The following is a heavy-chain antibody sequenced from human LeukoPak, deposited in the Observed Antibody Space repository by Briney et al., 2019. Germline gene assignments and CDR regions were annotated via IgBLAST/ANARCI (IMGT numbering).Heavy chain of an antibody. D-gene: IGHD1-14*01. CDR2: ISNTGTII. J-gene: IGHJ4*02. CDR3: ARDPSPEGFDY. V-gene: IGHV3-48*03. Sequence: GGSLRLSCAASGFTLSSYDMNWVRQAPGKGLECVSYISNTGTIIYYADSVKGRFTISRDNAKNSLYLQMNSLRAEDTAVYYCARDPSPEGFDYWGQGTLVTVSS. CDR1: GFTLSSYD.